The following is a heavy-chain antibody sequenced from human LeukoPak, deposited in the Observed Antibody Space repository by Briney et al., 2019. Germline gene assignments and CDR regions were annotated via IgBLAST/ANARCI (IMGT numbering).Heavy chain of an antibody. CDR3: AREGGYSGYGIDY. J-gene: IGHJ4*02. Sequence: GASVKVSCKASGYTFTGYYMHWVRQAPGQGLEWMGWINPNSGGTNYAQKFQGRVTMTRDTSISTAYMELSRLRSDDTAVYYCAREGGYSGYGIDYWGQGTLVTVSS. CDR2: INPNSGGT. CDR1: GYTFTGYY. V-gene: IGHV1-2*02. D-gene: IGHD5-12*01.